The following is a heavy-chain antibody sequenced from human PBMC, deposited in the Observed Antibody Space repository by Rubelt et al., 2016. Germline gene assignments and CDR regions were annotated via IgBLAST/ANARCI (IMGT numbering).Heavy chain of an antibody. CDR2: ISAYTGNT. J-gene: IGHJ5*02. Sequence: QVQLVQSGAEVKKPGASVKVSCKASGYTFTTYVISWVRQAPGQGLEWMGWISAYTGNTNYAHKLQGGVTMTTDTSTSTAYMELRSLRSDDTAVYYCASMYSSSWYRGWFDPWGQGTLVTVSS. CDR3: ASMYSSSWYRGWFDP. V-gene: IGHV1-18*01. CDR1: GYTFTTYV. D-gene: IGHD6-13*01.